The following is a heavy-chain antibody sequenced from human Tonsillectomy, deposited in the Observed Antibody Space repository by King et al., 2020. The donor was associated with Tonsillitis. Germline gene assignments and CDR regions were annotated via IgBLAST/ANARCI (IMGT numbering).Heavy chain of an antibody. CDR3: AREYCNNTSCYFFDY. D-gene: IGHD2-2*01. V-gene: IGHV4-59*11. J-gene: IGHJ4*02. CDR1: GGSITNHY. CDR2: IYYSGST. Sequence: VQLQESGPGLVKPSETLSLTCTVSGGSITNHYWSWIRQPPGKGLEWIGYIYYSGSTKYNPSLKSRVTISMDTSKNQFSLRLSSVTAADSAMYYCAREYCNNTSCYFFDYWGQGTLVTVSS.